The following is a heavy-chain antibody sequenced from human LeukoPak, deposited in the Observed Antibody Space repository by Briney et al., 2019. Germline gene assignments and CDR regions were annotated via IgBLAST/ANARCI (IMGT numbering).Heavy chain of an antibody. Sequence: GESLKISCAASGFTVSSNYMSWVRQAPGKGLEWVSVIYSGGSTYYADSVKGRFTISRDNSKNTLYLQMNSLRAEDTAVYYCAGRSSEYYYYYYMDVWGKGTTVTVSS. J-gene: IGHJ6*03. CDR2: IYSGGST. V-gene: IGHV3-53*01. CDR3: AGRSSEYYYYYYMDV. D-gene: IGHD2-15*01. CDR1: GFTVSSNY.